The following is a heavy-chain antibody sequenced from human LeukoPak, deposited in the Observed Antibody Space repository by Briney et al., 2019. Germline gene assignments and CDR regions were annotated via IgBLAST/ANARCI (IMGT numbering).Heavy chain of an antibody. CDR3: ARVGEVVTLLGGQVDAFDI. J-gene: IGHJ3*02. D-gene: IGHD2-21*02. CDR1: GFTFSSYS. Sequence: GGSLRLSCAASGFTFSSYSVNWVRPAPGKGLELVSSISSSSSYIYYADSVKGRFTISRDNAKNSLYLQMNSLRAEDTAVYYCARVGEVVTLLGGQVDAFDIWGQGTMVTVSS. V-gene: IGHV3-21*01. CDR2: ISSSSSYI.